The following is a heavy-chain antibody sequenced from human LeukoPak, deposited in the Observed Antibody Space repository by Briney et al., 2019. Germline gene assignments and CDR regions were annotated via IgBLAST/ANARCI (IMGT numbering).Heavy chain of an antibody. CDR1: GGTFNSYA. V-gene: IGHV1-69*05. CDR3: ARDFGSGWTEDAFDI. J-gene: IGHJ3*02. Sequence: ASVKXSCKASGGTFNSYAISWVRQAPGQGLEWMGRIIPIFGTANYAQKFQGRVTINTEESTSTAYMELSSLRSEDTAVYYCARDFGSGWTEDAFDIWGQGTMVTVSS. CDR2: IIPIFGTA. D-gene: IGHD6-19*01.